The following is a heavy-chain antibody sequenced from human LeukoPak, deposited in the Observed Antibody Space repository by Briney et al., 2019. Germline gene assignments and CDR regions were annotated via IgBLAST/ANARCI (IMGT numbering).Heavy chain of an antibody. CDR3: ARLRLIAAAGKYFQH. CDR1: GVSISSSNSY. CDR2: IYYSGNT. V-gene: IGHV4-39*01. D-gene: IGHD6-13*01. J-gene: IGHJ1*01. Sequence: PSETLSLTCTVSGVSISSSNSYWGWIRQPPGKGLEWIGSIYYSGNTYYNASLKSQVSISIDTSKNQFSLRLTSVTAADTAVYYCARLRLIAAAGKYFQHWGQGTLVTVSS.